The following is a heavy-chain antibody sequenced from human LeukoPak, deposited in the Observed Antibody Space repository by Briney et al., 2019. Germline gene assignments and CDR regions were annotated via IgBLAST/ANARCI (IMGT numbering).Heavy chain of an antibody. J-gene: IGHJ4*02. V-gene: IGHV3-7*01. D-gene: IGHD3-22*01. CDR2: IKEDGSEK. CDR1: GFKFSSDW. Sequence: GGSLRLSCAASGFKFSSDWMSWVRQAPGKGLEWVANIKEDGSEKYYVDSVKGRFTISRDNAKNSLYLQMNGLRAEDTAVYYCARHSSGNYWGQGTLVTVSS. CDR3: ARHSSGNY.